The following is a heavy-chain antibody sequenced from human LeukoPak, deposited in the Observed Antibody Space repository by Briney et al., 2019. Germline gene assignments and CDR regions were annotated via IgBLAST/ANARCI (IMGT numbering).Heavy chain of an antibody. CDR3: ARNLLRGVLTP. Sequence: KPSETLSLTCTVSGGSISSSSYYWGWIRQPPGKGLEWIGSIYYSGSTYYNPSLKGRVTISVDTSKNQFSLKLSSVTAADTAVYYCARNLLRGVLTPWGPGTLVTVSS. J-gene: IGHJ5*02. CDR2: IYYSGST. V-gene: IGHV4-39*07. CDR1: GGSISSSSYY. D-gene: IGHD3-10*01.